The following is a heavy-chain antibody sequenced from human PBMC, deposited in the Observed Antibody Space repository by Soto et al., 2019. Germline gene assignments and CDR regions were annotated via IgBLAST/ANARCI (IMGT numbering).Heavy chain of an antibody. J-gene: IGHJ6*02. CDR2: ISKSGYT. D-gene: IGHD3-10*01. CDR1: GGSISSISNHY. V-gene: IGHV4-61*05. Sequence: SETLSLTCTVSGGSISSISNHYCSWIRLPPGKGLEWIGYISKSGYTSYNPSLKSRVMLSVDTSKNQCSLKLTSVIAADAAVYYCTTQGLGVLHGLVAVWGQGTTVTVS. CDR3: TTQGLGVLHGLVAV.